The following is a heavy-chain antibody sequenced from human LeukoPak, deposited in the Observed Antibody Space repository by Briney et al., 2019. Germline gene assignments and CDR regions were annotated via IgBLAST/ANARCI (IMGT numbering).Heavy chain of an antibody. J-gene: IGHJ4*02. CDR2: IYYSGST. CDR3: ARESAAYCSGGSCELEPITDPPKEHGFDY. D-gene: IGHD2-15*01. Sequence: SETLSLTCTVSGGSISSSSYYWGWIRQPPGKGLEWIGSIYYSGSTYYNPSLKSRVTISVDTSKNQFSLKLSSVTAADTAVYYCARESAAYCSGGSCELEPITDPPKEHGFDYWGQGTLVTVSS. CDR1: GGSISSSSYY. V-gene: IGHV4-39*07.